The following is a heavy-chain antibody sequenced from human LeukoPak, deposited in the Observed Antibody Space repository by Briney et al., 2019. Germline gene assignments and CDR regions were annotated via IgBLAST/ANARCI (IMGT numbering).Heavy chain of an antibody. CDR2: IYYSGST. D-gene: IGHD3-3*01. Sequence: SETLSLTCTVSGGSISSYYWSWIRQPPGKGLEWIGYIYYSGSTNYNPSLKSRVTISVDTSKNQFSLKLSSVTAADTAVYYCARGGYDFWSGYPINWFDPWGQGTLVTVSS. J-gene: IGHJ5*02. V-gene: IGHV4-59*01. CDR3: ARGGYDFWSGYPINWFDP. CDR1: GGSISSYY.